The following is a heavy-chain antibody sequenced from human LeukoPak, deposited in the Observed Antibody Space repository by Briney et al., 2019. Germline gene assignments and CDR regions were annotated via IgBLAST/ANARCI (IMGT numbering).Heavy chain of an antibody. V-gene: IGHV3-48*04. D-gene: IGHD4-23*01. CDR1: GFTFSAYS. Sequence: GGSLRLSCATSGFTFSAYSLSWVRQAPGKGLEWVSHITRPGTTTYYAESVRGRFTISRDNAKNTLYLQMNSLRAEDTAVYYCAKITTVVPPFDYWGQGTLVTVSS. CDR3: AKITTVVPPFDY. CDR2: ITRPGTTT. J-gene: IGHJ4*02.